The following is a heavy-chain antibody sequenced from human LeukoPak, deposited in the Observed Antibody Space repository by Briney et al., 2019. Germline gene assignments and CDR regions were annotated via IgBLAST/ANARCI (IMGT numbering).Heavy chain of an antibody. D-gene: IGHD3-10*01. CDR3: ARRAYGSGNYYTWFDP. V-gene: IGHV5-51*01. CDR2: IYPGDSDT. J-gene: IGHJ5*02. Sequence: GESLKISCKGSGYSFTTYWIGWVRQMPGKGLEWMGIIYPGDSDTRYSPSFQGQVTISADKSISTAYLQWSSLKASDTAMYYCARRAYGSGNYYTWFDPWGQGTLVTVSS. CDR1: GYSFTTYW.